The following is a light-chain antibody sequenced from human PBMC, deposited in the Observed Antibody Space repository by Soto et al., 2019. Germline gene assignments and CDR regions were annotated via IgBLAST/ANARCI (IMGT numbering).Light chain of an antibody. CDR1: QSVSSY. J-gene: IGKJ2*01. Sequence: EIVMTQSPATLSVSPGERATLSCRASQSVSSYLAGYQQKPGLPPRLLIYDASTRATGIPDRFSGSGSGTDFTLTISSLQSADFAVYYCQQYSNWPPLYTFGRGTKLESK. CDR3: QQYSNWPPLYT. V-gene: IGKV3-15*01. CDR2: DAS.